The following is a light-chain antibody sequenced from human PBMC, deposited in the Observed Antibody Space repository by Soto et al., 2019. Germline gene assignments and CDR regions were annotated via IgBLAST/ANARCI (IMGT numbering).Light chain of an antibody. CDR1: QSVGST. V-gene: IGKV3-11*01. Sequence: EIVLTQSPGTLSLSPVERATLSCMASQSVGSTLAWYQQKPGQAPRLLIYGAFNRATGIPARFSGSGSGTDFTLTISSLEPEDSAIYYCQQRNIWPPVTFGQGTRLEI. J-gene: IGKJ5*01. CDR3: QQRNIWPPVT. CDR2: GAF.